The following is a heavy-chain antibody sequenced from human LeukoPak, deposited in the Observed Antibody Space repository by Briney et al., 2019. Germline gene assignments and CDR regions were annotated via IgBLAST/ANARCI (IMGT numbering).Heavy chain of an antibody. Sequence: SETLSLTCTVSGGSISSGGYYWSWIRQHPGKGLEWIGYIYYSGSTYYNPSLKSRVTISVDTSKNQFSLKLSSVTAADTAVYYCARDDGRPRAGAFDIWGQGTMVTVSS. V-gene: IGHV4-31*03. CDR2: IYYSGST. D-gene: IGHD2-8*01. CDR1: GGSISSGGYY. J-gene: IGHJ3*02. CDR3: ARDDGRPRAGAFDI.